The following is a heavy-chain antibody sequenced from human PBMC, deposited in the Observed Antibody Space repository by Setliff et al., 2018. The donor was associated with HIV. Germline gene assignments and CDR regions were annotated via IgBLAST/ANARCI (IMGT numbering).Heavy chain of an antibody. CDR3: TKRTMPTGGFQH. CDR1: GGTFSSYA. Sequence: ASVKVSCKASGGTFSSYAISWVRQAPGQGLEWMGGIIPIFGTANYAQKFQGRVTMTLDTSTSTVYMELSSLRAEDTAVYYCTKRTMPTGGFQHWGQGTLVTVSS. D-gene: IGHD1-1*01. J-gene: IGHJ1*01. CDR2: IIPIFGTA. V-gene: IGHV1-69*06.